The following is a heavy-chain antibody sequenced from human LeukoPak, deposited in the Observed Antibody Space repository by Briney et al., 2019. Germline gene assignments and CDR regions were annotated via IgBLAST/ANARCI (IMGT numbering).Heavy chain of an antibody. CDR2: IIPIFGAA. CDR3: ARDRRVGATHNWFDP. D-gene: IGHD1-26*01. V-gene: IGHV1-69*13. Sequence: SVKVSCKASGGTFSSYAISWVRQAPGQGLEWMGGIIPIFGAANYAQKFQCRVTITADESTSTAYMELSSLRSEDTAVYYCARDRRVGATHNWFDPWGQGTLVTVSS. CDR1: GGTFSSYA. J-gene: IGHJ5*02.